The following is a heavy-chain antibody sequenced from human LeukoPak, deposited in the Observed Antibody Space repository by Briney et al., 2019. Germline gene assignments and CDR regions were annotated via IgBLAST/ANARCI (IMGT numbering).Heavy chain of an antibody. D-gene: IGHD6-19*01. V-gene: IGHV4-4*07. CDR1: AGSISSYY. Sequence: SHTLSLTCTVSAGSISSYYWSWIRQPPGKGREWIRRIYTSGSTNYNPSLKSRVTTSVDTSKNQFSLKLSSVTAADTGVYYCARDRSGWYFDAFDIWGQGTMVTVSS. CDR3: ARDRSGWYFDAFDI. J-gene: IGHJ3*02. CDR2: IYTSGST.